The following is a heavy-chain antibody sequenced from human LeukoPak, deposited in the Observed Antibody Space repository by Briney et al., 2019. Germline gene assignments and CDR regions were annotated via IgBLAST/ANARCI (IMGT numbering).Heavy chain of an antibody. CDR2: ISYDGSNK. D-gene: IGHD5-12*01. CDR1: GFTFSSYA. V-gene: IGHV3-30*04. Sequence: PGGSLRLSCAASGFTFSSYAMHWVRQAPGKGLEWVALISYDGSNKNYADSVKGRFTISRDNSKNTLYLQMNSLRAEDTAVYYCAKDLVWWLRSSYFDYWGQGTLVTVSS. CDR3: AKDLVWWLRSSYFDY. J-gene: IGHJ4*02.